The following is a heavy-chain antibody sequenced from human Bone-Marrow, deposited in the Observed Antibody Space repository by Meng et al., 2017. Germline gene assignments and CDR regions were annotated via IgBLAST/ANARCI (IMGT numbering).Heavy chain of an antibody. D-gene: IGHD3-10*01. CDR2: INHSGST. CDR3: ARGVLGSGNLLEYYQY. J-gene: IGHJ1*01. V-gene: IGHV4-34*01. Sequence: SETLSLTCAVYGGSFSGYYWSWIRQPPGKGLEWIGEINHSGSTNYNPSLKSRVTISVDTSKNQFSLKLSSVTAADTAVYYCARGVLGSGNLLEYYQYWGQGTLVTVSS. CDR1: GGSFSGYY.